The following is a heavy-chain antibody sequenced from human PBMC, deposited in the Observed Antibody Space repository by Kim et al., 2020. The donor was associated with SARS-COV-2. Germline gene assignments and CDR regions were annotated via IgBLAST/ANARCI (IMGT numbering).Heavy chain of an antibody. D-gene: IGHD3-16*01. CDR2: IWYDGSNK. CDR3: ARGDNRGGGEQHLNWFDP. CDR1: GFTFTNYG. Sequence: GGSLRLSCAASGFTFTNYGMHWVRQAPGKGLERVAVIWYDGSNKYYADSVKGRFTISRDNSKNTLYLQMSSLRAEDTAMYYCARGDNRGGGEQHLNWFDPWGQGTLVTVSS. V-gene: IGHV3-33*01. J-gene: IGHJ5*02.